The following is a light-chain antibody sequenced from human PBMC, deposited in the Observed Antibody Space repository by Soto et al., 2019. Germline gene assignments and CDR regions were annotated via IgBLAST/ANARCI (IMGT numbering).Light chain of an antibody. CDR2: KIS. V-gene: IGKV2-24*01. J-gene: IGKJ2*01. Sequence: DIVLTQTPLSSPVTLGQPASISCRSSQSLVHGDGNTYFNWLLQRPGQPPRLLIYKISKRFPGVPDRFSGSGAGTDVTLKISRVEAEEVGVYYGMQATQSYTFGQGTKLEIK. CDR1: QSLVHGDGNTY. CDR3: MQATQSYT.